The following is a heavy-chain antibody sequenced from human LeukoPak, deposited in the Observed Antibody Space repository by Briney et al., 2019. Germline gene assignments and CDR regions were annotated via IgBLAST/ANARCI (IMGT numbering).Heavy chain of an antibody. D-gene: IGHD5-24*01. CDR2: INPNTGVT. CDR3: ARIRGGNNYHFDY. V-gene: IGHV1-2*02. CDR1: GHTFSNYG. J-gene: IGHJ4*02. Sequence: ASVKVSCKASGHTFSNYGISWVRQAPGQGLEWMGWINPNTGVTNYAQRFQGGVTMTRDTSISTGYMDLSRLRSDDTAVYYCARIRGGNNYHFDYWGQGTLVTVSS.